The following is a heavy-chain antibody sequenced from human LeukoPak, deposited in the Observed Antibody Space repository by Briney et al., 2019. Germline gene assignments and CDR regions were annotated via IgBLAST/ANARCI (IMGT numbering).Heavy chain of an antibody. J-gene: IGHJ4*02. D-gene: IGHD6-13*01. CDR1: VGSISSSSYY. CDR2: IYYSGST. Sequence: SSETLSLTCTVSVGSISSSSYYLGWIRQPPGKGLEWIGSIYYSGSTYYNPSLKSRVTISVDTSKNQFSLKLSSVTAADTAVYYCARVGLAAAGTGDYWGQGTLVTVSS. CDR3: ARVGLAAAGTGDY. V-gene: IGHV4-39*07.